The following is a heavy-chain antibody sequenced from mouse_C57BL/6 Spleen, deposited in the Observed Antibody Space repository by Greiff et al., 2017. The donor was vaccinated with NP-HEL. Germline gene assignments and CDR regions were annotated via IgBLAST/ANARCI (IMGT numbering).Heavy chain of an antibody. CDR1: GFTFSDYG. J-gene: IGHJ3*01. Sequence: EVKLVESGGGLVKPGGSLKLSCAASGFTFSDYGMHWVRQAPEKGLEWVAYISSGSSTIYYADTVKGRFTISRDNAKNTLFLQMTSLRSEDTAMYYCARPLITTVEESFAYWGQGTLVTVSA. V-gene: IGHV5-17*01. CDR2: ISSGSSTI. D-gene: IGHD1-1*01. CDR3: ARPLITTVEESFAY.